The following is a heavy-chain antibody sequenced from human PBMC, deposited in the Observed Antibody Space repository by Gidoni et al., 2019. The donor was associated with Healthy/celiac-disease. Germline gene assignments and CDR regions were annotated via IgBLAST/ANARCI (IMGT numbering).Heavy chain of an antibody. CDR3: ARVSWVGAPGGYY. D-gene: IGHD3-16*01. CDR2: ISSSSSTR. Sequence: EVQLVESGGGLVQPGGSLRLSCAASGFTFSSYSMNWVRQAPGKGLEWVSYISSSSSTRYYADSVKGRFTISRDNAKNSLYLQMNSLRDEDTAVYYCARVSWVGAPGGYYWGQGTLVTVSS. J-gene: IGHJ4*02. CDR1: GFTFSSYS. V-gene: IGHV3-48*02.